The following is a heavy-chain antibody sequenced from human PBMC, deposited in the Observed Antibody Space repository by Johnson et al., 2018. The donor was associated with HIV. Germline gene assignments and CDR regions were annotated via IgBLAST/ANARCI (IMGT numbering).Heavy chain of an antibody. D-gene: IGHD6-13*01. CDR2: ISSSGSPK. J-gene: IGHJ3*02. CDR1: GFTFSSYA. V-gene: IGHV3-48*04. CDR3: AKDWAYSSSWYDEGLAFDI. Sequence: VQLVESGGGLVQPGGSLRLSCAASGFTFSSYAMSWIRQAPGKGLEWVSYISSSGSPKYSTDSLTGRRTLSRDNAKNSLYLQMNRLRAADTAVYYCAKDWAYSSSWYDEGLAFDIWGQGTMVTVSS.